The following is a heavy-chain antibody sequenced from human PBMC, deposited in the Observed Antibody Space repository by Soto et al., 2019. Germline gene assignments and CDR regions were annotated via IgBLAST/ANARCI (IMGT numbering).Heavy chain of an antibody. CDR2: ISGSGGST. D-gene: IGHD2-2*01. CDR1: GFTFSSYA. CDR3: AKDDSAYCSSTSCAPFDY. V-gene: IGHV3-23*01. J-gene: IGHJ4*02. Sequence: EVQLLESGGGLVQPGGSLRLSCAASGFTFSSYAMSWVRQAPGKGLEWVSAISGSGGSTYYADSVKGRFTISRDNSKNTLYLQMNSLRAEDTAVYYCAKDDSAYCSSTSCAPFDYWGQGTLVTVSS.